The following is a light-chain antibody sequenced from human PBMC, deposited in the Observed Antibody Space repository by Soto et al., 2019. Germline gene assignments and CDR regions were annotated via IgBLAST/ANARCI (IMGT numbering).Light chain of an antibody. CDR3: ATWDRSLSVYVL. Sequence: QSVLTQPPSVSAAPGQKVTISCSGSSSNVGSNYVSWYQQLPGTAPKFLIYDNNKRPSGIPDRFSGSKSGTSATLDITGLQTGDEADYYCATWDRSLSVYVLFGGGTKLTVL. CDR1: SSNVGSNY. J-gene: IGLJ2*01. CDR2: DNN. V-gene: IGLV1-51*01.